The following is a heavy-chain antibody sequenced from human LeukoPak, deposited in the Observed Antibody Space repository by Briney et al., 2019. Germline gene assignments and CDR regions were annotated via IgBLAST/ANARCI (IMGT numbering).Heavy chain of an antibody. CDR2: ISYDGSNK. Sequence: PGRSLRLSCAASGFTFSNYPMHWVRQAPGKGLEWVAVISYDGSNKYYADSVKGRFTISRDNSKNTLYLQMNSLRAEDTAVYYCARERIQLWIIDYWGQGTLVTVSS. J-gene: IGHJ4*02. D-gene: IGHD5-18*01. V-gene: IGHV3-30*04. CDR3: ARERIQLWIIDY. CDR1: GFTFSNYP.